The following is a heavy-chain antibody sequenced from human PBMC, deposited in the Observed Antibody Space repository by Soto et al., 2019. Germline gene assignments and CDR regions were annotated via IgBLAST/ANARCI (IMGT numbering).Heavy chain of an antibody. CDR2: IYYSGAT. V-gene: IGHV4-59*08. J-gene: IGHJ4*02. D-gene: IGHD4-17*01. CDR1: GGSVRGNC. CDR3: ARLSRFGEYGRTTSFDY. Sequence: SENLSLPCTVSGGSVRGNCWIWIRQSLGKRLEWIGYIYYSGATNYNPSLQSRVTISVDTSKNQFSLKLTSVTAADTAVYYCARLSRFGEYGRTTSFDYWGQGTLVTGSS.